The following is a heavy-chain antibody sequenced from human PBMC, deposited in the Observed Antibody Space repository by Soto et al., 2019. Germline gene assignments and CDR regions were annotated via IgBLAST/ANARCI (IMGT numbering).Heavy chain of an antibody. V-gene: IGHV3-66*01. Sequence: EVQLVESGGGLVQPGGSLRLSCAASGFTVSSNYMSWVRQAPGKGLEWVSVIYSGGSTYYADSVKGRFTISRDNSKNTLYLQMNSLRAEDTAVYYCARTQRGWELPFDYWGQGTLVTVSS. D-gene: IGHD1-26*01. J-gene: IGHJ4*02. CDR3: ARTQRGWELPFDY. CDR1: GFTVSSNY. CDR2: IYSGGST.